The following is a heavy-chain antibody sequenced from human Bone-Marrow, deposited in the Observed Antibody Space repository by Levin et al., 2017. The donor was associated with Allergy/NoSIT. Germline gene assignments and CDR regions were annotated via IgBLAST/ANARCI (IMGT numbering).Heavy chain of an antibody. Sequence: GESLKISCAASGFTFSDYEMNWVRQAPGKGLEWVSYISSNGQTIYYANSVKGRFTISRDNAKNSLYLVMNGLRAEDTAVYYCARGADDYADFDYWGLGTLITVSS. CDR2: ISSNGQTI. V-gene: IGHV3-48*03. CDR1: GFTFSDYE. J-gene: IGHJ4*02. D-gene: IGHD4-17*01. CDR3: ARGADDYADFDY.